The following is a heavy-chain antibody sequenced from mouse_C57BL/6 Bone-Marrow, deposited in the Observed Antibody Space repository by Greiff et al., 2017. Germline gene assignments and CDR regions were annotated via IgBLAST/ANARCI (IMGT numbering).Heavy chain of an antibody. J-gene: IGHJ2*01. Sequence: QVHVKQPGAELVKPGASVKMSCKASGYTFTSYWITWVKQRPGQGLEWIGDIYPTSGRTNYNEKFKSKAILTVDNPSNTAYMQLSSLTSEDSAVFDCARSGPLGRSFDYWGQGTTLTVSS. CDR3: ARSGPLGRSFDY. CDR2: IYPTSGRT. D-gene: IGHD4-1*01. CDR1: GYTFTSYW. V-gene: IGHV1-55*01.